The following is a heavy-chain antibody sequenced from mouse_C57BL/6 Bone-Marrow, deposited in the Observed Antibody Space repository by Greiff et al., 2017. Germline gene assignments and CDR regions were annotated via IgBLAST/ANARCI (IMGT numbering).Heavy chain of an antibody. CDR2: IDPSDSYT. V-gene: IGHV1-69*01. J-gene: IGHJ1*03. Sequence: QVQLKQPGAELVMPGASVKLSCKASGYTFTSYWMHLVKQRPGQGLEWIGEIDPSDSYTNYNQKFKGKSTLTVDKSSSTAYMQLSSLTSEDSAVYYCARGGSNYGYFDVWGTGTTVTVSS. CDR3: ARGGSNYGYFDV. CDR1: GYTFTSYW. D-gene: IGHD2-5*01.